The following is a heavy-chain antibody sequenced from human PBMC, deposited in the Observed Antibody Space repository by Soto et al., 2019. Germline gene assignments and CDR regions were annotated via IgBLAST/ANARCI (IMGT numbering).Heavy chain of an antibody. CDR3: ARRGYGPGFPYYYGREV. Sequence: SETLSLTCTVSGGSTSSYYWSWIRQPPGKGLEWIGYIYYSGSTNYNPSLKSRVTMSVDTPKNQFSLKLSSVTAADTAVYYCARRGYGPGFPYYYGREVWGQGTTVTVS. J-gene: IGHJ6*02. CDR1: GGSTSSYY. D-gene: IGHD3-10*01. V-gene: IGHV4-59*01. CDR2: IYYSGST.